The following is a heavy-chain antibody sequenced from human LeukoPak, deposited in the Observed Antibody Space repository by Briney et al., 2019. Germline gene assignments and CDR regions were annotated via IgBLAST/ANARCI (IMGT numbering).Heavy chain of an antibody. Sequence: GGSLRLSCAASGFTFSSYWMSWVRQAPGKGLEWVANIKQDGSEKYYVDSVKGRFTISRDNAKNSLYLQMNSLRAEDTAVYYCARELATVTTRWYFDYWGPGTLVTVSS. V-gene: IGHV3-7*01. CDR3: ARELATVTTRWYFDY. CDR1: GFTFSSYW. CDR2: IKQDGSEK. J-gene: IGHJ4*02. D-gene: IGHD4-17*01.